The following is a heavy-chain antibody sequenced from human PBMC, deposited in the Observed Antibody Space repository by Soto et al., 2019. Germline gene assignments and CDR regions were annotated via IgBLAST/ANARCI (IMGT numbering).Heavy chain of an antibody. J-gene: IGHJ5*02. CDR1: GGSISSGGYY. D-gene: IGHD2-2*01. CDR3: ARVTIVLVPAWFDP. Sequence: LSLTCTVSGGSISSGGYYWSWIRQAPGKGLEWVSYISSSGSTIYYADSVKGRFTISRDNAKNSLYLQMNSLRAEDTAVYYCARVTIVLVPAWFDPWGQGTQVTVS. V-gene: IGHV3-11*01. CDR2: ISSSGSTI.